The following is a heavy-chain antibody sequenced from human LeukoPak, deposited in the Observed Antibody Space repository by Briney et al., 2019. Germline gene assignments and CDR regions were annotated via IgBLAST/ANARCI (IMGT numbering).Heavy chain of an antibody. CDR3: ARPPTRSSSEYYFDY. CDR1: GFTFSGYA. Sequence: GGSLRLSCAASGFTFSGYAMHWVRQAPGKGLEWVAVISYDGSNKYYADSVKGRFTISRDNSKNTLYLQMNSLRAEDTAVYYCARPPTRSSSEYYFDYWGQGTLVTVSS. D-gene: IGHD6-13*01. V-gene: IGHV3-30-3*01. J-gene: IGHJ4*02. CDR2: ISYDGSNK.